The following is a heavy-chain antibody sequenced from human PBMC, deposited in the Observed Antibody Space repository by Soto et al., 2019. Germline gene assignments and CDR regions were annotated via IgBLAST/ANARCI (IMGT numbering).Heavy chain of an antibody. V-gene: IGHV1-69*12. CDR1: GGTFSGYA. J-gene: IGHJ4*02. CDR2: IIPIFGTA. Sequence: QVQLVQSGAEVKKPGSSVKDSCKASGGTFSGYAISWVRQAPGQGLEWVGGIIPIFGTANYAQKFQGRVTITADESTSTAYMELSSLRSEDTAVYYCARSYYYGSGSYYMCWGQGTLVTVSS. D-gene: IGHD3-10*01. CDR3: ARSYYYGSGSYYMC.